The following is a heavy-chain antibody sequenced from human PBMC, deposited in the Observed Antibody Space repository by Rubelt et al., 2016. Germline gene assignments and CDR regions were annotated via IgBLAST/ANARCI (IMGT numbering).Heavy chain of an antibody. J-gene: IGHJ4*02. CDR2: IYYTGTT. V-gene: IGHV4-31*03. D-gene: IGHD3-22*01. CDR3: AGDRGDSTGRIDC. CDR1: GVSMSTGGPY. Sequence: QVQLQESGPGLVKPSQTLSLTCTVSGVSMSTGGPYWSWIRQHPGKGLEWIGYIYYTGTTYYNPSLKSRVSISVNTSKNQFSLNRGSVTAADTAVYYCAGDRGDSTGRIDCWGQGTLVSVSS.